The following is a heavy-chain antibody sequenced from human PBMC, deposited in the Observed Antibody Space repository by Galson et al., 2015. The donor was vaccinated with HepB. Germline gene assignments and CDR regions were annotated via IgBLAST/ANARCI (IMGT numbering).Heavy chain of an antibody. J-gene: IGHJ3*02. CDR3: AGRLLWFGELLEPGGDDAFDI. D-gene: IGHD3-10*01. Sequence: SLRLSCAASGFTFSSYGMHWVRQAPGKGLEWVSSISSSISYIYYADSVKGRFTISRDNAKNSLYLQMNSLRAEDTAVYYCAGRLLWFGELLEPGGDDAFDIWGQGTMVTVSS. CDR2: ISSSISYI. V-gene: IGHV3-21*01. CDR1: GFTFSSYG.